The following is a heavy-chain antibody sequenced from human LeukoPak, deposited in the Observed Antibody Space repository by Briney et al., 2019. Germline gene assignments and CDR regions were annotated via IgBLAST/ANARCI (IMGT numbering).Heavy chain of an antibody. D-gene: IGHD3-22*01. Sequence: SETLSLTCAVYGGSFSGYYWSWIRQPPGKGLEWIREINHSGSTNYNPSLKSRVTISVDTSKNQFSLKLSSVTAADTAVYYCARGRTYYYDTPPFDPWGQGTLVTVSS. CDR2: INHSGST. CDR3: ARGRTYYYDTPPFDP. V-gene: IGHV4-34*01. CDR1: GGSFSGYY. J-gene: IGHJ5*02.